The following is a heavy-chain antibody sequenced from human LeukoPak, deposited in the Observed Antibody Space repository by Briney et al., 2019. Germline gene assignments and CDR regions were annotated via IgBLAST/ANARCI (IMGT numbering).Heavy chain of an antibody. J-gene: IGHJ5*02. Sequence: SETLSLTCTVSGGSISSSSYYWGWIRQPPGKGLEWIGSIYYSGSTYYNPSLKSRVTISVDTSKNQFSLKLSSVTAADTAVYYCARGELGYCSSTSCLGFDPWGQGTLVTVSS. D-gene: IGHD2-2*01. CDR2: IYYSGST. CDR3: ARGELGYCSSTSCLGFDP. V-gene: IGHV4-39*07. CDR1: GGSISSSSYY.